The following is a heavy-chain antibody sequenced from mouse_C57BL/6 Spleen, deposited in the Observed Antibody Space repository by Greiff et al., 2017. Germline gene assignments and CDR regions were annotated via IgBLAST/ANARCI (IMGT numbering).Heavy chain of an antibody. CDR3: ARGDWDDAMDY. J-gene: IGHJ4*01. D-gene: IGHD4-1*01. V-gene: IGHV5-16*01. Sequence: DVKLVESEGGLVQPGSSMKLSCTASGFTFSDYYMAWVRQVPEKGLEWVANINYDGSSTYYLDSLKSRFIISRDNAKNNLYLQMSSLKSEDTATYYCARGDWDDAMDYWGQGTSVTVSS. CDR1: GFTFSDYY. CDR2: INYDGSST.